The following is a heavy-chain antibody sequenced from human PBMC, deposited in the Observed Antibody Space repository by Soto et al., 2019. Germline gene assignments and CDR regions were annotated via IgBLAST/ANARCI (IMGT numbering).Heavy chain of an antibody. Sequence: QVQLVQSGAEVKKPGSSVKVSCKASGGTFSSYAISWVRQAPGQGLEGMGGIIPIFGTANYAQKFQGRVTITADESRSTAYMEVSSLRSEDTAVYYCARANIVLVPAAPLYDAFDIWGQGTMVTVSS. V-gene: IGHV1-69*12. CDR2: IIPIFGTA. J-gene: IGHJ3*02. D-gene: IGHD2-2*01. CDR3: ARANIVLVPAAPLYDAFDI. CDR1: GGTFSSYA.